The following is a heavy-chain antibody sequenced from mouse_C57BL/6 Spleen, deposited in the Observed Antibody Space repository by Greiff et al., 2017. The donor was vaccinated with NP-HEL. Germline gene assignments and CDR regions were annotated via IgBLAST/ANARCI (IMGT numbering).Heavy chain of an antibody. CDR1: GYTFTSYW. J-gene: IGHJ4*01. CDR2: IYPRSGST. Sequence: QVQLQQPGAELVKPGASVKMSCKASGYTFTSYWITWVKQRPGQGLEWIGDIYPRSGSTNYNEKFKSKATLTVDTSSSTAYMQLSSLTSEDSAVYYCANYYGSSYDAMDYWGQGTSVTVSS. D-gene: IGHD1-1*01. CDR3: ANYYGSSYDAMDY. V-gene: IGHV1-55*01.